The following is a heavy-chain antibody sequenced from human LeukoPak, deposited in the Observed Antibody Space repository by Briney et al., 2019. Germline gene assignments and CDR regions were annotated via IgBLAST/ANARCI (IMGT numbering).Heavy chain of an antibody. CDR2: ISGSGGST. D-gene: IGHD6-19*01. CDR3: AKGKVAGTVLSSPGFDY. J-gene: IGHJ4*02. Sequence: PGGSLRLSCAASGFTFSAYAMHWVRQAPGKGLEWVSTISGSGGSTYYADSVKGRFTISRDNSKNTLYLQMNSLRAEDTAVYYCAKGKVAGTVLSSPGFDYWGQGTLVTVSS. CDR1: GFTFSAYA. V-gene: IGHV3-23*01.